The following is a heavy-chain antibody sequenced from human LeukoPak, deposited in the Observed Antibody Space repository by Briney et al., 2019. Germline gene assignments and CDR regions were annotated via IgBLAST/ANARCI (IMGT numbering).Heavy chain of an antibody. CDR1: GFTFSSYE. V-gene: IGHV3-48*03. J-gene: IGHJ4*02. D-gene: IGHD2-21*02. CDR2: ISSSGSTI. Sequence: GGSLRLSCAASGFTFSSYEMNWVRQAPGKGLEWVSYISSSGSTIYYADSVKGRFTISRDNAKNSLYLQTNSLRAEDTAVYYCAREPYCGGDCYPFYFDYWGQGTLVTVSS. CDR3: AREPYCGGDCYPFYFDY.